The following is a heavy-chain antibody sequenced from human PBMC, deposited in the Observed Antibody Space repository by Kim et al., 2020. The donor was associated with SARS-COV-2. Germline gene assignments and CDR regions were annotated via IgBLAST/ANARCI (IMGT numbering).Heavy chain of an antibody. CDR1: GGSFSGYY. CDR3: ASTYYDDSSGYSY. V-gene: IGHV4-34*01. J-gene: IGHJ4*02. CDR2: INHSGST. Sequence: SETLSLTCAVYGGSFSGYYWSWIRQPPGKGLEWIGEINHSGSTNYNPSLKSRVTISVDTSKNQFSLKLSSVTAADTAVYYCASTYYDDSSGYSYWGQGTL. D-gene: IGHD3-22*01.